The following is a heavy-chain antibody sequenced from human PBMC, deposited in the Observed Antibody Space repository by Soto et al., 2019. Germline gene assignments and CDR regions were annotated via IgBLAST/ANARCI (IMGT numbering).Heavy chain of an antibody. CDR2: IFHTGTT. V-gene: IGHV4-59*08. CDR3: TTEAYDNSGSLAFDI. CDR1: GGSITIYY. J-gene: IGHJ3*02. Sequence: PSGTMSLTSTVSGGSITIYYYSWIRQPPGKGLEWIGYIFHTGTTSYNPSLKSRVTLSVDTSQSQFSLKLNSVTAADTAVYYCTTEAYDNSGSLAFDIWGPGTLVTVSS. D-gene: IGHD3-22*01.